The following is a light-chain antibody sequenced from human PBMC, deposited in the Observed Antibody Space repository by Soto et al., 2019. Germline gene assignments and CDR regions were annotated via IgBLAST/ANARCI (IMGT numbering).Light chain of an antibody. CDR3: AAWDDSLVDPV. J-gene: IGLJ3*02. CDR1: NSNIGSNT. V-gene: IGLV1-44*01. Sequence: QSVLTQPPSASGTPGQRVTISCSGGNSNIGSNTVNWYQQLPGTAPKLLIYSNNQRPSGVPDRFSGSKSGTSASLAISGLQSEDEADYYCAAWDDSLVDPVFGGGTKLTVL. CDR2: SNN.